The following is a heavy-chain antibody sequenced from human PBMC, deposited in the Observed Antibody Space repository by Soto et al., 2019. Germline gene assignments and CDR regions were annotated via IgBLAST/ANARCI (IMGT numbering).Heavy chain of an antibody. J-gene: IGHJ5*02. CDR1: GGSISSGGYS. CDR2: IYHIGST. D-gene: IGHD6-19*01. V-gene: IGHV4-30-2*01. Sequence: QLQLQESGSGLVKPSQTLSLTCAVSGGSISSGGYSWSWIRQPPEKGLEWIGYIYHIGSTYYNPSHKSRVTISVDRSKIQVSLKLSSVTAADTDVYYCARGQAPAHGYRSGRGIWGWFDPWGQGTLVTVSS. CDR3: ARGQAPAHGYRSGRGIWGWFDP.